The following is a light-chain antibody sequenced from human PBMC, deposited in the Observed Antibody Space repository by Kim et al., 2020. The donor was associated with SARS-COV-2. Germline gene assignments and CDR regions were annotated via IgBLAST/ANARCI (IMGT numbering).Light chain of an antibody. CDR2: VNSDGNY. CDR1: YGHSSYA. Sequence: QLVLTQSPSASASLGASVKLTCTLSYGHSSYAIAWHQQQPAKGPRYLMKVNSDGNYIRGDGIPDRFSGSSSGAERYLSISSLHEADYYCQTWGPGIRVFGGGTQLTVL. J-gene: IGLJ3*02. CDR3: QTWGPGIRV. V-gene: IGLV4-69*01.